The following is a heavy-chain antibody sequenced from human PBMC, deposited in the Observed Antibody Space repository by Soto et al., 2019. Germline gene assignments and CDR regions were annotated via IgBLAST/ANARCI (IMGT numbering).Heavy chain of an antibody. CDR3: AKDAVVPAAIGYYYYYMDV. V-gene: IGHV3-9*01. CDR1: GFTFDDYA. CDR2: ISWNSGSI. Sequence: EVQLVESGGGLVQPGRSLRLSCAASGFTFDDYAMHWVRQAPGKGLEWVSGISWNSGSIGYADSVKGRFTISRDNAKNSLYLQMNSLRAEGTALYYCAKDAVVPAAIGYYYYYMDVWGKGTTVTVSS. D-gene: IGHD2-2*02. J-gene: IGHJ6*03.